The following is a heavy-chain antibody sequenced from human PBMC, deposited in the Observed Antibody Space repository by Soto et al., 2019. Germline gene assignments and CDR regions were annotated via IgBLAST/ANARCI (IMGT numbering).Heavy chain of an antibody. J-gene: IGHJ6*02. CDR1: GFTFSSYD. D-gene: IGHD2-2*01. CDR2: IGTAGDT. CDR3: AREGLYCSSTSCDYYGMDV. Sequence: EVQLVESGGGLAQPGGSLRLSCAASGFTFSSYDMHWVRQATGKGLEWVSAIGTAGDTYYPGSVKGRFTISRENAKNSLYLQMNSLRAGDTAVYYCAREGLYCSSTSCDYYGMDVWGQGTTVTVSS. V-gene: IGHV3-13*01.